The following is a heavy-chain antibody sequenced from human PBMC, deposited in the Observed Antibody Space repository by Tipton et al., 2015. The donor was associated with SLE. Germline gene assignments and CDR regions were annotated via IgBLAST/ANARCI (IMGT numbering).Heavy chain of an antibody. CDR2: ISYDGSNK. CDR1: RFTFSSYW. CDR3: ARDGGGDYYYYYGMDV. Sequence: SLRLSCAASRFTFSSYWMSWVRQAPGKGLEWVAVISYDGSNKYYADSVKGRFTISRDNSKNTLYLQMNSLRAEDTAVYYCARDGGGDYYYYYGMDVWGQGTTVTVSS. V-gene: IGHV3-30*03. D-gene: IGHD2-21*01. J-gene: IGHJ6*02.